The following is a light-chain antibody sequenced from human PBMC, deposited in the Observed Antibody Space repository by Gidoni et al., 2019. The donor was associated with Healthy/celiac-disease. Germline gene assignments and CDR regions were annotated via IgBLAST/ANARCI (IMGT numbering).Light chain of an antibody. V-gene: IGKV3-20*01. CDR3: QQYGSSPRT. Sequence: EIVLTQSPGTLSLSPGERATLSCRASQSVSSSYLAWYQQKPGQAPRLLIYGASSRATGIPDSFSGRGSGTDFTLTISRLEPEDFAVYYCQQYGSSPRTFGGGTKVEIK. CDR1: QSVSSSY. CDR2: GAS. J-gene: IGKJ4*01.